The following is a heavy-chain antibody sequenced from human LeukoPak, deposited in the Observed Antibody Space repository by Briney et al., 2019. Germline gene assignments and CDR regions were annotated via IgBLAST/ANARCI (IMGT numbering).Heavy chain of an antibody. CDR2: MNVKTGAT. J-gene: IGHJ4*02. D-gene: IGHD1-26*01. Sequence: ASVKVSCKSSGYTFSDYYIHWVRQAPGHGLEWLGWMNVKTGATSSAQRFPGRFTMTSDTSIGTASMEFSSLTSDDTAVYYCARQSGTYWGLDYWGQGTLVTISS. CDR1: GYTFSDYY. V-gene: IGHV1-2*02. CDR3: ARQSGTYWGLDY.